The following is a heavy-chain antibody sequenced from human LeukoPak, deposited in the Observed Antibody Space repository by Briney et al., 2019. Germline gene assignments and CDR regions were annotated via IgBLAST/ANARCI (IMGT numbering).Heavy chain of an antibody. D-gene: IGHD3-10*01. CDR2: IHHDGSNK. CDR1: GFTFSSYG. J-gene: IGHJ6*03. V-gene: IGHV3-30*02. CDR3: ARGGVVTMVRGSRKYYYYYMDV. Sequence: PRGSLRLSCAASGFTFSSYGMHWVRQAPGKGLDWVAFIHHDGSNKYYADSVRGRFTISRDKSKNTYLQMNSLRAEDTAVYYCARGGVVTMVRGSRKYYYYYMDVWGKGTTVTISS.